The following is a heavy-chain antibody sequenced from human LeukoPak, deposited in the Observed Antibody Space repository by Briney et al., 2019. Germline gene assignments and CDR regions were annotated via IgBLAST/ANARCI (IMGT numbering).Heavy chain of an antibody. CDR3: AKAGYCSSTSCYLDY. CDR1: GFTFDDYA. V-gene: IGHV3-9*03. CDR2: TSWNSGSI. Sequence: GGFLRLSCAASGFTFDDYAMHWVRQAPGKGLEWVSGTSWNSGSIGYADSVKGRFTISRDNAKNSLYLQMNSLIAEDMALYYCAKAGYCSSTSCYLDYWGQGTLVTVSS. J-gene: IGHJ4*02. D-gene: IGHD2-2*01.